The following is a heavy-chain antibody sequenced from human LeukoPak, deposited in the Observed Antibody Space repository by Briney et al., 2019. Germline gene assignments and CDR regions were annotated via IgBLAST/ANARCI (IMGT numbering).Heavy chain of an antibody. J-gene: IGHJ4*02. CDR2: IYYSGST. Sequence: SETLSLTCTVSGGPISSSSYYWGWIRQPPGKGLEWIGYIYYSGSTYYNPSLKSRVTISVDTSKNQFSLKLSSVTAADTAVYYCARGDCSGGSCSNFDYWGQGTLVTVSS. CDR1: GGPISSSSYY. D-gene: IGHD2-15*01. CDR3: ARGDCSGGSCSNFDY. V-gene: IGHV4-31*03.